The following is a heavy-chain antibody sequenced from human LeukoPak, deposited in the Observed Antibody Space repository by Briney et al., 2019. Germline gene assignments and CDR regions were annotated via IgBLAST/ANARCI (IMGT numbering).Heavy chain of an antibody. D-gene: IGHD3-22*01. Sequence: PSETLSLTCTVSGGSISSSSYYWGWIRQPPGKGLEWIGSIYYSGSTYYNPSLKSRVTISVDTSKNQFSLKLSSVTAADTAVYYCARAMGDYYDSSGYSWGEWFDPWGQGTLVTVSS. CDR1: GGSISSSSYY. CDR2: IYYSGST. V-gene: IGHV4-39*07. J-gene: IGHJ5*02. CDR3: ARAMGDYYDSSGYSWGEWFDP.